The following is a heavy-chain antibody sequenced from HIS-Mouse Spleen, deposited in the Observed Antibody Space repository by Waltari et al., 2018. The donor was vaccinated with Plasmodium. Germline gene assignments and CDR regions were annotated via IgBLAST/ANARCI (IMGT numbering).Heavy chain of an antibody. V-gene: IGHV4-34*01. Sequence: VQLQQWGAGLLKPSETLSLTCAVYGGSFSGYYWSWLRQPPGKGLEWIGEINHSGSTNDNPARKSRVTVAVDTVKNQFALKRRSGTAVDTAVYYCARVTSSGVYWYCDLWGRGTLVTGAS. CDR2: INHSGST. J-gene: IGHJ2*01. CDR3: ARVTSSGVYWYCDL. CDR1: GGSFSGYY. D-gene: IGHD3-3*01.